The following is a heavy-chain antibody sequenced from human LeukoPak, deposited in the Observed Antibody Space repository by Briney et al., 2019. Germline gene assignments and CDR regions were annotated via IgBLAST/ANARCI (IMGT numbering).Heavy chain of an antibody. J-gene: IGHJ4*02. CDR1: GGSINTYY. CDR3: ARGANRLDS. V-gene: IGHV4-59*12. Sequence: SETLSLTCSVSGGSINTYYWSWIRQTPGKGLEWIGFIYYTGSTNYNPSLKSRVTMSVDTSKSQFSLKLTSVTAADTALYYCARGANRLDSWGRGTLVSVSS. D-gene: IGHD1-14*01. CDR2: IYYTGST.